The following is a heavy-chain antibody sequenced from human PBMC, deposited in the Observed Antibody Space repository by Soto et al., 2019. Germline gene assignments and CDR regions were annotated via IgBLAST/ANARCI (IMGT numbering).Heavy chain of an antibody. CDR2: IYHSGST. D-gene: IGHD4-17*01. V-gene: IGHV4-30-2*01. Sequence: QLQLQESGSGLVKPSQTLSLTCAVSGGSISSGGYSWSWIRQPPGKGLEGIGYIYHSGSTYYNPSRKSRVTISVDRSKNQFSLKLSSVTAADTAVYYCARYGGTGYFDYWGQGTLVTVSP. J-gene: IGHJ4*02. CDR3: ARYGGTGYFDY. CDR1: GGSISSGGYS.